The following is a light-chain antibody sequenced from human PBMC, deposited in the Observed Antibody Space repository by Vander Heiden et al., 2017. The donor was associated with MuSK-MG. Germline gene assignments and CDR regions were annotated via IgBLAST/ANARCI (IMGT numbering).Light chain of an antibody. CDR2: GAS. CDR3: QQYNNWPFT. V-gene: IGKV3-15*01. J-gene: IGKJ3*01. CDR1: HSVSSN. Sequence: EVVLTQSPATLSVSPGERATLSCRASHSVSSNLAWYQQKPGQAPRLLIHGASTRATGIPARFSGSGSGTEFILTISSLQSEDFAVYYCQQYNNWPFTFGPGTKVDIK.